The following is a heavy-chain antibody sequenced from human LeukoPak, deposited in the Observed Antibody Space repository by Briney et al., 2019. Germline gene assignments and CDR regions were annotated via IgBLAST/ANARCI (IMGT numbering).Heavy chain of an antibody. J-gene: IGHJ6*02. CDR2: VYYRGST. Sequence: SETLSLTCTVSGVSISSYFWNWIRQSPAKGLEWVGYVYYRGSTNYYPSLKSRVTISVDTSKNQFSLELSSVTAADTAVYYCARDMTRAVPIPGTYYYAYAMDVWGQGTTVTVSS. D-gene: IGHD6-13*01. CDR3: ARDMTRAVPIPGTYYYAYAMDV. V-gene: IGHV4-59*01. CDR1: GVSISSYF.